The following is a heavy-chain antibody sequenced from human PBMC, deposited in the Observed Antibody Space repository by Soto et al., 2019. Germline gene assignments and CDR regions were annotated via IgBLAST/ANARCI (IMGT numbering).Heavy chain of an antibody. V-gene: IGHV4-59*01. CDR1: GGSLSSYY. Sequence: QVQLQESGPGLVKPSETLSLTCTVSGGSLSSYYWSWIRQPPGKGLEWIGYIHYSGSTNYNPSLKSRVTTSIDTSKNQFSLKLTSVTTADTAVYYCVRGVVIQLWQMSVYFDFWGQGTLVTVSS. CDR3: VRGVVIQLWQMSVYFDF. CDR2: IHYSGST. J-gene: IGHJ4*02. D-gene: IGHD5-18*01.